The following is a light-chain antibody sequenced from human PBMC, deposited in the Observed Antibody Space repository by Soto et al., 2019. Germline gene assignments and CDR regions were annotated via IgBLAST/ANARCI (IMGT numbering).Light chain of an antibody. CDR3: QQRSNWPSLT. CDR2: DAS. CDR1: QSVGSY. Sequence: EIVLIQSPATLSLSPGERATLSCRASQSVGSYLAWYQHKPGQAPRLLISDASNRATGIPARFSGSGSETDFTLTISSLEPEDSAVYYCQQRSNWPSLTFGGGTQGGYQ. J-gene: IGKJ4*01. V-gene: IGKV3-11*01.